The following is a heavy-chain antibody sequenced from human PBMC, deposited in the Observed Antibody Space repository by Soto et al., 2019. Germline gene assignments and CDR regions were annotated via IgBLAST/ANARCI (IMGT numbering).Heavy chain of an antibody. J-gene: IGHJ4*02. Sequence: GASVKVSCKASGYTFTSYAMHWVRQAPGQGLEWMGWISAYNGNTNYAQKLQGRVTMTTDTSTSTAYMELRSLRSDDTAVYYCARDHLHYDFWSGYPSFDYWGQGTLVTVSS. V-gene: IGHV1-18*01. D-gene: IGHD3-3*01. CDR2: ISAYNGNT. CDR3: ARDHLHYDFWSGYPSFDY. CDR1: GYTFTSYA.